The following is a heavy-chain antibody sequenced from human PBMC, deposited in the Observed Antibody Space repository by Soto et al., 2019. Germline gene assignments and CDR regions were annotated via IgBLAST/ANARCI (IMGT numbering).Heavy chain of an antibody. CDR2: IHHSGST. CDR3: ATFRIGYYQTDAFDI. J-gene: IGHJ3*02. Sequence: QVHLQESGPGLLKPSGTLSLTCAVSGDAISSNNCWTWGRQPPGKGPEWIGEIHHSGSTNYNPSLKSRVTISIDKSKNQFSVNLISLTAAQTVMYYCATFRIGYYQTDAFDIWGQGTMVTVSS. V-gene: IGHV4-4*02. D-gene: IGHD3-22*01. CDR1: GDAISSNNC.